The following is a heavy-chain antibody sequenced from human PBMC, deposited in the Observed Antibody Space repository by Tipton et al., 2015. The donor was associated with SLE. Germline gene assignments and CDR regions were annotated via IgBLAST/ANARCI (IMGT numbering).Heavy chain of an antibody. CDR3: ATNGHGETYEFFTEYLRH. CDR1: GGSISISPYY. D-gene: IGHD5-12*01. J-gene: IGHJ1*01. Sequence: GLVKPSETLSLTCTVSGGSISISPYYWGWIRQPPGKGLEWIGSIYSSGSTNYSPSLKSRVTISVDTSKNQFSLKLSSVTAADTAVYYCATNGHGETYEFFTEYLRHWGQGTLVTVSS. V-gene: IGHV4-39*01. CDR2: IYSSGST.